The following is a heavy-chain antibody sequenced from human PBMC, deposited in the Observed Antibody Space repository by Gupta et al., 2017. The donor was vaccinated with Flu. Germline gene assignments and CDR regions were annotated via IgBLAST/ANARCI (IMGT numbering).Heavy chain of an antibody. V-gene: IGHV3-23*01. D-gene: IGHD6-19*01. Sequence: QAPGKVLEWVAGITNSSDNTYYAGSVKGRFTISRDNAKNTLFLKMNSLRAEDTGVYYCAKDALRSDGWYFFDYWGQGTLVTVSS. CDR2: ITNSSDNT. J-gene: IGHJ4*02. CDR3: AKDALRSDGWYFFDY.